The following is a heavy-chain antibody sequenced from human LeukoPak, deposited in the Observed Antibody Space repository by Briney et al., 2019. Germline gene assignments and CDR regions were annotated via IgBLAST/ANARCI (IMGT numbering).Heavy chain of an antibody. V-gene: IGHV3-15*01. D-gene: IGHD2-15*01. CDR2: IKSKTDGGTT. Sequence: GGSLRLSCAASGFXLTNAWINWVRQAPGKGLEWVGLIKSKTDGGTTEYAAPVKGRFTISRDDSKNTLYVQMNSLKIEDTAVYYCIPRLYCSAGSCRRFDPWGQGTLVTVSS. CDR1: GFXLTNAW. CDR3: IPRLYCSAGSCRRFDP. J-gene: IGHJ5*02.